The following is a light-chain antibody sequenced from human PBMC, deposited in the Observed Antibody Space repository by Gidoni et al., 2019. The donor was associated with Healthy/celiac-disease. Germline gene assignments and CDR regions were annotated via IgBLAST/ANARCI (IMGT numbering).Light chain of an antibody. Sequence: DIQMTQSPSSLSASVGDRVTITCRASPSIRIYLNWYQQKPGKAPKLLIYAASSLQSGVPSRFSGSGSGTDFTLTISSLQPEDFATYYCQQSYSTPRTFGQGTKLEIK. CDR1: PSIRIY. CDR3: QQSYSTPRT. J-gene: IGKJ2*01. V-gene: IGKV1-39*01. CDR2: AAS.